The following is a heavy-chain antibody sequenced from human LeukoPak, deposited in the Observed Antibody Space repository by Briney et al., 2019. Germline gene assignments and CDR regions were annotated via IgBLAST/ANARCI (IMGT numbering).Heavy chain of an antibody. J-gene: IGHJ4*02. Sequence: ASVKVSCKASGYTFTGYYMHWVRQAPGQGLEWMGRINPNSGGTNYAQKFQGRVTMTRDTSISTAYMELSRLRSDDTAVYYCARSTMVRGVIMGYWGQGTPVTVSS. D-gene: IGHD3-10*01. CDR3: ARSTMVRGVIMGY. V-gene: IGHV1-2*06. CDR2: INPNSGGT. CDR1: GYTFTGYY.